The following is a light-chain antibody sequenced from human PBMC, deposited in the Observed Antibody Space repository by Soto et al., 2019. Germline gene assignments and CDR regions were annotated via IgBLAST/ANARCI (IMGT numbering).Light chain of an antibody. CDR1: SSDVGGYDY. CDR3: SSYTSSTTLVI. CDR2: DVA. Sequence: SVLTQPASVSGPPGQSITISCTGTSSDVGGYDYVSWYQQHPGKAPKLMIYDVANRPSGVSDRFSGSKSSNTASLTISGLQADDEADYYCSSYTSSTTLVIFGGGTKVTVL. V-gene: IGLV2-14*03. J-gene: IGLJ2*01.